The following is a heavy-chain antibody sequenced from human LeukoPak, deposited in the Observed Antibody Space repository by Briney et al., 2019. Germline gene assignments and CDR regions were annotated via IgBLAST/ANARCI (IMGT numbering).Heavy chain of an antibody. CDR1: GGTFSSYA. Sequence: SVKVSCKASGGTFSSYAISWVRQAPGQGLEWMGGIIPIFGTANYAQKFQGRVTITADESTSTAYMELSSLRSEDTAVYYCARNTYYDFWSGYYTIHYYYYMDVWGKGTTVTVSS. D-gene: IGHD3-3*01. CDR3: ARNTYYDFWSGYYTIHYYYYMDV. J-gene: IGHJ6*03. V-gene: IGHV1-69*13. CDR2: IIPIFGTA.